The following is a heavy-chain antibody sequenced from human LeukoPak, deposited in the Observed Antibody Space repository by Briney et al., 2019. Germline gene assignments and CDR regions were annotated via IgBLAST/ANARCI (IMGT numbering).Heavy chain of an antibody. CDR1: GGSIDSSSYY. V-gene: IGHV4-39*01. CDR2: IYYSGST. J-gene: IGHJ4*02. CDR3: ARQTLRDCFDY. Sequence: SETLSLTCTVSGGSIDSSSYYWGWIRQPPGEGLEWIGSIYYSGSTYYNPSLKSRVTISVDTSKNQFSLKLSSVTAADTAVYYCARQTLRDCFDYWGQGTLVTVSS.